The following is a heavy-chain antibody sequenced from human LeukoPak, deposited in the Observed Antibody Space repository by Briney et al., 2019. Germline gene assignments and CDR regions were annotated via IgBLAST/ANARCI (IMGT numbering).Heavy chain of an antibody. Sequence: SQTLSLTCAISGDSVSSNSAAWNWIRQSPSRGLEWLGRTYYRSKWYNDYAVSVKSRTTINPDTSKNQFSLQLNSVTPEDTAVYYCARDPCPGYSGSYCHLDYWGQGTLVTVSS. J-gene: IGHJ4*02. V-gene: IGHV6-1*01. CDR3: ARDPCPGYSGSYCHLDY. CDR2: TYYRSKWYN. CDR1: GDSVSSNSAA. D-gene: IGHD3-10*01.